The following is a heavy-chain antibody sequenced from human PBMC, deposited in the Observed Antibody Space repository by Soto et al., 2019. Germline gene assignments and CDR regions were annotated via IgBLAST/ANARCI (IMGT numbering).Heavy chain of an antibody. V-gene: IGHV1-69*01. J-gene: IGHJ2*01. CDR3: ARVPVIAAACSVGWYFDL. Sequence: QVQLVQSGAEVKKTGSSVKVSCKASGGTFSSYAISWVRQAPGQELEWMGGIIPIFGTANYAQKFQGRVTITADESTSTAYMELSSLRSEYTAVYYCARVPVIAAACSVGWYFDLWGRGTLVTVSS. D-gene: IGHD6-13*01. CDR1: GGTFSSYA. CDR2: IIPIFGTA.